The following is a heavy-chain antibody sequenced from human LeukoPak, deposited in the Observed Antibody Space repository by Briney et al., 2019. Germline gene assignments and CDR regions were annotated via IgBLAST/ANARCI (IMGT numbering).Heavy chain of an antibody. CDR1: GGSISEYY. V-gene: IGHV4-59*01. Sequence: PPETLSLTCAVSGGSISEYYWSWLRQPPGKRLGWSGYIYYRGSTNYNPSLKSRVTISVDTSKNQFSLKLSSVTAADTAVYYCARGGIAAAGIPLRIWGQGTMVTVSS. CDR3: ARGGIAAAGIPLRI. J-gene: IGHJ3*02. D-gene: IGHD6-13*01. CDR2: IYYRGST.